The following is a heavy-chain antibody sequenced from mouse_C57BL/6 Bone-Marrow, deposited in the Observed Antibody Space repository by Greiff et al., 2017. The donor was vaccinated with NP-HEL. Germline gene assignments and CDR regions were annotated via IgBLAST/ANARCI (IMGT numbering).Heavy chain of an antibody. Sequence: QVQLQQPGAELVKPGASVKMSCKASGYTFTSYWITWVKQRPGQGLEWIGVIYPGSGRTNYNEQFKSKATLTVDTSSSTAYMQLSSLTSENSGVYYCAREEPYYYAKDYWGQGTSVTVSS. CDR2: IYPGSGRT. J-gene: IGHJ4*01. CDR1: GYTFTSYW. CDR3: AREEPYYYAKDY. V-gene: IGHV1-55*01.